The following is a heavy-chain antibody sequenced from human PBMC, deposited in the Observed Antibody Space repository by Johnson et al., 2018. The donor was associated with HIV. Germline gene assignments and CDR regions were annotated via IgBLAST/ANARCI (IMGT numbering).Heavy chain of an antibody. CDR3: AKYYDILTGRNTLRDAFDI. CDR1: GFTFNDYY. J-gene: IGHJ3*02. Sequence: MQLVESGGGLVKPGGSLRLSCAASGFTSGFTFNDYYMGWIRQAPGKGLEWVSVIYSDGSTYYADAVQGRFTRSRDNSKNTLYLQMNSLRAEDTAVYYCAKYYDILTGRNTLRDAFDIWGQGTMVTVSS. D-gene: IGHD3-9*01. V-gene: IGHV3-66*01. CDR2: IYSDGST.